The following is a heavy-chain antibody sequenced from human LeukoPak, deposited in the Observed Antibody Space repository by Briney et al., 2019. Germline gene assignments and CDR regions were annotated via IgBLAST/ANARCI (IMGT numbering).Heavy chain of an antibody. D-gene: IGHD6-19*01. CDR1: GYTFTSYG. CDR2: ISAYNGNT. J-gene: IGHJ4*02. V-gene: IGHV1-18*01. Sequence: ASVKVSCTASGYTFTSYGISWVRQAPGQGLEWMGWISAYNGNTNYAQKLQGRVTMTTDTSTSTAYMELRSLRSGDTAVYYCAREGAYSSGWFFDYWGQGTLVTVSS. CDR3: AREGAYSSGWFFDY.